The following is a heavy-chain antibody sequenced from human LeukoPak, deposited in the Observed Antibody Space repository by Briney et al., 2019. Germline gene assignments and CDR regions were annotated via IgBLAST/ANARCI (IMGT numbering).Heavy chain of an antibody. J-gene: IGHJ5*02. D-gene: IGHD6-19*01. CDR3: AREQWLVHQHWFDP. V-gene: IGHV3-48*04. CDR2: ISSSGSTI. Sequence: GGSSRLSCKASGFTFSSYSMNWVRQAPGKGLEWVSYISSSGSTIYYADSVKGRFTISRDNAKNSLYLQMNSLRAEDTAVYYCAREQWLVHQHWFDPWGQGTLVTVSS. CDR1: GFTFSSYS.